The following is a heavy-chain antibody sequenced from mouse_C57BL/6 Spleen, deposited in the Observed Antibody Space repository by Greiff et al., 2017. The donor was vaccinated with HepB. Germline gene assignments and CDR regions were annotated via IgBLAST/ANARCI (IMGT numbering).Heavy chain of an antibody. J-gene: IGHJ3*01. CDR1: GYSFTSYY. CDR2: IYPGSGNT. V-gene: IGHV1-66*01. CDR3: ARSRQLSPFAY. Sequence: VQLQQSGPELVKPGASVKISCKASGYSFTSYYIHWVKQRPGQGLEWIGWIYPGSGNTKYNEKFKGKATLTADTSSSTAYMQLSSLTSEDSAVYYCARSRQLSPFAYWGQGTLVTVSA. D-gene: IGHD3-2*02.